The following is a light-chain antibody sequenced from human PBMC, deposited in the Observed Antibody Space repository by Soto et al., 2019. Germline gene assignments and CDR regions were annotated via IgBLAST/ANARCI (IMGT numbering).Light chain of an antibody. V-gene: IGLV4-69*01. CDR2: IDYDDSL. Sequence: QPVLTQSPSASASWGAWAKLTCLRSGEHGDYAVAWHQQRPEKGPRFLMKIDYDDSLIKGDGIPDRFSGSSSGADRYLTISSLKSEDEADYYCQTWGNGIQVFGGGTKLTVL. CDR3: QTWGNGIQV. J-gene: IGLJ3*02. CDR1: GEHGDYA.